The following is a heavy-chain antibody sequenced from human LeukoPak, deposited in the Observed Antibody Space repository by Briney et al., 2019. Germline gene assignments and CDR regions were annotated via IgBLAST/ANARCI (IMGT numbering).Heavy chain of an antibody. V-gene: IGHV3-74*01. CDR1: GFTFSSYW. CDR3: ARVSYTDRSGYVEIDF. D-gene: IGHD3-22*01. Sequence: RGGSLRLSCAASGFTFSSYWTHWVRHAPRKGGVWVSRINSDGSSTTYADSVKGRFPIPRDNVKNTLYLQMNSLRAEDTAVYDCARVSYTDRSGYVEIDFWGQGTLVTVSS. J-gene: IGHJ4*02. CDR2: INSDGSST.